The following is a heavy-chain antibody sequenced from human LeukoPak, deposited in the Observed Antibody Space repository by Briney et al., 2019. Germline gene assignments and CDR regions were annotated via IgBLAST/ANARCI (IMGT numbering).Heavy chain of an antibody. D-gene: IGHD2-2*02. J-gene: IGHJ3*02. V-gene: IGHV3-9*01. CDR2: ISWNSGSI. CDR3: AKVACSSTSCYRLGDAFDI. CDR1: GFTFYDYA. Sequence: GGSLRLSCAASGFTFYDYAMHWVRHAPGKGLEWVSGISWNSGSIVYADSVKGRFTISRDNAKNSLYLQMNSLRAEDTALYYCAKVACSSTSCYRLGDAFDIWGQGTMATVSS.